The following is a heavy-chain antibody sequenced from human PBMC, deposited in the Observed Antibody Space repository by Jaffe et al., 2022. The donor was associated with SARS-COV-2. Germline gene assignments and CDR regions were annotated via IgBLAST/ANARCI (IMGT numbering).Heavy chain of an antibody. CDR3: ARGVAAVFQRSYHHDY. D-gene: IGHD6-13*01. Sequence: QVQLVQSGAEVKKPGSSVKISCKASADTFNNYAISWVRQAPGQGLEWMGGIIRMFGTTNYAQKFQGRVALTADGTTSTAYMELSRLTSDDTAMYYCARGVAAVFQRSYHHDYWGQGTLVTVSS. CDR1: ADTFNNYA. V-gene: IGHV1-69*01. J-gene: IGHJ4*02. CDR2: IIRMFGTT.